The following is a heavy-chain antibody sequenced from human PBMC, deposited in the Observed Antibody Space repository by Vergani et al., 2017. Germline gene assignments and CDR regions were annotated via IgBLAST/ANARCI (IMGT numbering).Heavy chain of an antibody. J-gene: IGHJ5*02. CDR2: IYYSGST. CDR3: AREQGSGSYYANWFDP. CDR1: GGSISSYY. D-gene: IGHD3-10*01. V-gene: IGHV4-59*01. Sequence: QVQLQESGPGLVKPSETLSLTCTVSGGSISSYYWSSIRQPPGKGLEWIGYIYYSGSTNYNPSLKSRVTISVDTSKNQFSLKLSSVTAADTAVYYCAREQGSGSYYANWFDPWGQGTLVTVSS.